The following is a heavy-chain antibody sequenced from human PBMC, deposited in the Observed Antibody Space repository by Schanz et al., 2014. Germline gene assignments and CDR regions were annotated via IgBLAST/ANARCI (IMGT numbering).Heavy chain of an antibody. Sequence: QVQLVQSGAEVKKPGASVRVSCKASGYTFTSYGISWVRQAPGQGLEWMGWISAYNGNTKYPQKLQGRVTMTTDTSTSTAYMELRSLRSDDTAVYDCARSAGRDFWSGYYTRFDYWGQGTLVTVSS. CDR2: ISAYNGNT. CDR1: GYTFTSYG. V-gene: IGHV1-18*01. CDR3: ARSAGRDFWSGYYTRFDY. D-gene: IGHD3-3*01. J-gene: IGHJ4*02.